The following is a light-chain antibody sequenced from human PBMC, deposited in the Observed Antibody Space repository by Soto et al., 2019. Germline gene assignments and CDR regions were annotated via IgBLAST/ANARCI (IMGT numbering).Light chain of an antibody. V-gene: IGLV2-14*03. CDR1: SSDVGGYNY. CDR2: DVS. J-gene: IGLJ2*01. CDR3: SSYTIGSTYVV. Sequence: QSALTQPASVSGSPGQSITISCTGTSSDVGGYNYVSWYQQHPGKAPKLMIYDVSNRPSGVSNRFSGSKSGNTASLTISGRQAEDEGDYYFSSYTIGSTYVVFGGGTKLTVL.